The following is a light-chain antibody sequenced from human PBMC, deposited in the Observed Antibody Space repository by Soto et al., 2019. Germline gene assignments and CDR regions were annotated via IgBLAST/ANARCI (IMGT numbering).Light chain of an antibody. J-gene: IGKJ1*01. CDR2: KAS. Sequence: DIQMTQSPSTLSASVGDRVTITCRASQSINSWLAWYQQKPGKAPKLLIYKASSLESGVPSRFSGSESGTEFTLTIRSLQPDDFATYYCQQYNNYSGTFGQGTKVEIK. V-gene: IGKV1-5*03. CDR3: QQYNNYSGT. CDR1: QSINSW.